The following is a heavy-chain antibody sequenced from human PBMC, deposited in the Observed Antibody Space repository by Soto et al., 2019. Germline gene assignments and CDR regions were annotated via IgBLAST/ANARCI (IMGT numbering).Heavy chain of an antibody. D-gene: IGHD2-8*02. V-gene: IGHV3-23*01. J-gene: IGHJ3*02. Sequence: EVQLLESGGGLVQPGGSLRLSCAASGFTFSSYAMSWVRQAPGKGLEWVSAISGSGGSTYYADSVKGRFTISRDNSQSTPSLRMNIRRATAREVYSCAKDRRGWGAYWFGGYDAFGIWGPGTMVTVSS. CDR2: ISGSGGST. CDR3: AKDRRGWGAYWFGGYDAFGI. CDR1: GFTFSSYA.